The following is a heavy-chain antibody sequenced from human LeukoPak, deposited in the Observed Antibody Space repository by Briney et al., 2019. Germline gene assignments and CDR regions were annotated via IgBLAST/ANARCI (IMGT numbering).Heavy chain of an antibody. V-gene: IGHV1-2*02. CDR1: EYTFTGYY. D-gene: IGHD5-18*01. CDR3: ASGYRFGN. CDR2: INPNSGAT. J-gene: IGHJ4*02. Sequence: GAPVKVSCKASEYTFTGYYMHWVRQAPGQGLEWMGWINPNSGATDYAQNFQGRVTLTRDTSISTAYMELSRLRSDDTAVYYCASGYRFGNWGQGTLVTVSS.